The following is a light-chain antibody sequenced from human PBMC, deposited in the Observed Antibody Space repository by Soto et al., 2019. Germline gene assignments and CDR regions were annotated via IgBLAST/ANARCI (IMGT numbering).Light chain of an antibody. J-gene: IGLJ3*02. Sequence: QSALTQPASVSGSPGQSITISCTGTSSDVGFYDYVSWYQQHPGKTPKLLIYDVIHRPSGVPNRFSASKSGNTASLTISGLQGEDEADYYCSSYTNSATKVFGGGTKLTVL. CDR1: SSDVGFYDY. V-gene: IGLV2-14*03. CDR2: DVI. CDR3: SSYTNSATKV.